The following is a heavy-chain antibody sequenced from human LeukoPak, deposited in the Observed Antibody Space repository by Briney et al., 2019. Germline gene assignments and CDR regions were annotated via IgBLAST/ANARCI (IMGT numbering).Heavy chain of an antibody. V-gene: IGHV3-23*01. CDR2: IGGSGGHI. Sequence: GGSLRLSCAASGFTFSDYALSWVRQAPGKGLEWVSAIGGSGGHIYYTDSVKGRFTISRDNSKNTLYLQMNSLRAEDTAVYYCAGSRVAALLNYWGQGTLVTVSS. CDR1: GFTFSDYA. CDR3: AGSRVAALLNY. D-gene: IGHD2-15*01. J-gene: IGHJ4*02.